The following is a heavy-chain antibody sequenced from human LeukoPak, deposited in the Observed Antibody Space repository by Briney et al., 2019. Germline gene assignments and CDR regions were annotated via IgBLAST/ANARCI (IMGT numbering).Heavy chain of an antibody. D-gene: IGHD3-22*01. CDR1: GYTFTGYY. CDR2: ISAYNGNT. CDR3: ATGGYYDSSGYHDY. J-gene: IGHJ4*02. Sequence: ASVKVSCKASGYTFTGYYMHWVRQVPGQGLEWMGWISAYNGNTNYAQKLQGRVTMTTDTSTSTAYMELRSLRSDDTAVYYCATGGYYDSSGYHDYWGQGTLVTVSS. V-gene: IGHV1-18*04.